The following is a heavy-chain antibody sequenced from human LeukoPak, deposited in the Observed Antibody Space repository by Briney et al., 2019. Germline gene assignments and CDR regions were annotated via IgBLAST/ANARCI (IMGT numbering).Heavy chain of an antibody. CDR1: GFTFSDYY. V-gene: IGHV3-11*04. CDR3: VREMTTVTPCYLQL. D-gene: IGHD4-17*01. J-gene: IGHJ1*01. CDR2: ISSSGSTI. Sequence: GGALRLSCAASGFTFSDYYMSWLRQAPGKGLEWVSYISSSGSTIYYADSVKRRFTISRDNAKNSLYMQMNSLRAEDTAVYYCVREMTTVTPCYLQLWGQGTGVSVSS.